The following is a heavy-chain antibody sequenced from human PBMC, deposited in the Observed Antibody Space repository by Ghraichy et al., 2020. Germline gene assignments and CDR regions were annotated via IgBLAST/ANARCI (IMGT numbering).Heavy chain of an antibody. CDR2: IYYSGST. D-gene: IGHD5-18*01. J-gene: IGHJ6*03. V-gene: IGHV4-59*01. Sequence: SETPSLTCTVSGGSISSYYWSWIRQPPGKGLEWIGYIYYSGSTNYNPSLKSRVTISVDTSKNQFSLKLSSVTAADTAVYYCARALYSYGYNYYYYYMDVWGKGTTVTVSS. CDR1: GGSISSYY. CDR3: ARALYSYGYNYYYYYMDV.